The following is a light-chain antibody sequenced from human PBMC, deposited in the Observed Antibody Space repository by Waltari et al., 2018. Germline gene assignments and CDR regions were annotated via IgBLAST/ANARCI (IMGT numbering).Light chain of an antibody. V-gene: IGLV1-47*01. CDR2: RNN. CDR1: SSNIGSNY. CDR3: ATWDDSLSGPV. Sequence: QSVLTQPPSASGTPGQRVTIPCSGSSSNIGSNYVHRYQQLPGTAPKLLIYRNNQRPSGVPDRFSGSKSGTSASLAISGLRSEDEADYYCATWDDSLSGPVFGGGTKLTVL. J-gene: IGLJ3*02.